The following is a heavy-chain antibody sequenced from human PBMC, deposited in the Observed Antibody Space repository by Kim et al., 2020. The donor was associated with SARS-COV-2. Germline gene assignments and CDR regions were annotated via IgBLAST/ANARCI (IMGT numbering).Heavy chain of an antibody. Sequence: VSVQGRFTISRDNSKNTLYLQMNSLRAEDMAVYYCATTVWFGELYSLDYWGQGTLVTVSS. J-gene: IGHJ4*02. CDR3: ATTVWFGELYSLDY. V-gene: IGHV3-30*03. D-gene: IGHD3-10*01.